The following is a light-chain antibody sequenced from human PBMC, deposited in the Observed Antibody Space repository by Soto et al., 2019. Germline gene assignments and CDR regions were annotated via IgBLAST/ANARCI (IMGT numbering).Light chain of an antibody. CDR3: QSYDSSLGRV. V-gene: IGLV1-40*01. Sequence: QSVLTQPPSVSGAPGQRVTISCTGSSSNIGAGYDVHWYQQLPGTAPKLLIYDNSNRPSGVPDRFSGSKSGTSASLAITGLQAEDEAYYYCQSYDSSLGRVFGGGTKLTVL. CDR1: SSNIGAGYD. J-gene: IGLJ2*01. CDR2: DNS.